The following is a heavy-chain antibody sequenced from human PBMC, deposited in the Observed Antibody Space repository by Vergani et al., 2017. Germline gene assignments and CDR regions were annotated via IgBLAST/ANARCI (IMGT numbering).Heavy chain of an antibody. CDR1: GFTFSSYE. V-gene: IGHV3-48*03. CDR3: ARAAIGGWDRMGWFDP. D-gene: IGHD6-19*01. J-gene: IGHJ5*02. Sequence: EVQLVESGGGLVQPGGSLRLSCAASGFTFSSYEMNWVRQAPGKGLEWVSYISSSGSTIYYADSVKGRFTISRDKAKNSLYLQMNSLRAEDTAVYYCARAAIGGWDRMGWFDPWGQGTLVTVSS. CDR2: ISSSGSTI.